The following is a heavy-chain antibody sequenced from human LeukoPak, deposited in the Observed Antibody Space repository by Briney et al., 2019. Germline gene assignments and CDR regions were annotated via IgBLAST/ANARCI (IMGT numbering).Heavy chain of an antibody. CDR2: IIPIFGKA. V-gene: IGHV1-69*01. CDR1: GGTFSSYA. CDR3: ARGGTTVSGNWPRYYYYYYYMDV. D-gene: IGHD4-11*01. J-gene: IGHJ6*03. Sequence: ASVKVSCKASGGTFSSYAISWGRQAPGQGLEWMGGIIPIFGKANYAQKFQGRVTITADESTSTAYMELSSLRSEDTAVYYCARGGTTVSGNWPRYYYYYYYMDVWGKGTTVTVSS.